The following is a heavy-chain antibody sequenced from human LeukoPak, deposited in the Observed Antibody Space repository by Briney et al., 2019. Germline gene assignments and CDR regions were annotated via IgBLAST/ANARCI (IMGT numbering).Heavy chain of an antibody. V-gene: IGHV5-51*01. CDR3: ARGRGPREVWKGHYYGMDV. CDR1: GSSFTSYW. Sequence: GASLKISSKGSGSSFTSYWIGWVRQMPGKGLEWMGIIYPGDSDTRYSPSFQGQVTISADKSISTAYLQWSSLKASDTAVYYCARGRGPREVWKGHYYGMDVWGQGTTVTVSS. J-gene: IGHJ6*02. D-gene: IGHD1-1*01. CDR2: IYPGDSDT.